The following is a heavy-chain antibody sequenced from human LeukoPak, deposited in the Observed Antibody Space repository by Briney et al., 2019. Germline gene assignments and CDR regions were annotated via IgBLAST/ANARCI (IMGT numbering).Heavy chain of an antibody. CDR1: GASFSGHY. CDR2: STHSGST. J-gene: IGHJ4*02. V-gene: IGHV4-34*01. CDR3: ARGRTGAAALDF. Sequence: SETLSLTCAVYGASFSGHYWTYIRQPPGKGLEWIGESTHSGSTNYNPSPKSRVTISVDTSKNQFSLKLTSVTAADTAVYYCARGRTGAAALDFWGPGTLVTVSS. D-gene: IGHD6-13*01.